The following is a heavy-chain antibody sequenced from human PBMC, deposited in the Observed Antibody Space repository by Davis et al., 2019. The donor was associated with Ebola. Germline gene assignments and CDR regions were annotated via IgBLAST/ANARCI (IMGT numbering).Heavy chain of an antibody. D-gene: IGHD3-3*01. CDR2: ISSNGGST. J-gene: IGHJ6*02. V-gene: IGHV3-64*02. Sequence: PGGSLRLSCAASGFTFSSYAMHWVRQAPGKGLEYVSAISSNGGSTYYADSVKGRFTISRDNSKNTLYLQMGSLRAEDMAVYYCARGKGVGFWSGYYIGGYYYYGMDVWGQGTTVTVSS. CDR3: ARGKGVGFWSGYYIGGYYYYGMDV. CDR1: GFTFSSYA.